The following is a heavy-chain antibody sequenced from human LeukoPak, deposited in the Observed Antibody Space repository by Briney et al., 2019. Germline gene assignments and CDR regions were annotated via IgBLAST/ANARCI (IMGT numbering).Heavy chain of an antibody. V-gene: IGHV4-39*01. CDR3: ARHRMGLRLHDAFDI. Sequence: SETLSLTCTVSGGSISSSSYYWGWIRQPPGKGLEWIGSIYYSGSTYYNPSLKSRVTISVDTTKTQFSLKLIYVTAADTAVYYCARHRMGLRLHDAFDIWGQGTMVTVSS. CDR2: IYYSGST. D-gene: IGHD4/OR15-4a*01. CDR1: GGSISSSSYY. J-gene: IGHJ3*02.